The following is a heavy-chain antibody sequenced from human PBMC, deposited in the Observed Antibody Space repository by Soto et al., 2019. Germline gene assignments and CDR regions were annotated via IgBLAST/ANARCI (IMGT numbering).Heavy chain of an antibody. V-gene: IGHV4-39*01. Sequence: QLQLQESGPGLVKPSETLSLTCAVSGGSISSSSYYWGWIRQPPGKGLAWIGRSYYSGSTYYTPSLQSRVAISVDSSKNQFSLKLNSVTAADTAVYYCARRTVNIRTFYSGLKTHCFDYWGQGTLVTVSS. CDR2: SYYSGST. J-gene: IGHJ4*02. CDR1: GGSISSSSYY. D-gene: IGHD6-19*01. CDR3: ARRTVNIRTFYSGLKTHCFDY.